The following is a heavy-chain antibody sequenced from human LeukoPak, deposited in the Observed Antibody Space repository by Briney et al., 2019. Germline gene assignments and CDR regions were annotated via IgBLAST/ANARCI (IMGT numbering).Heavy chain of an antibody. V-gene: IGHV1-46*01. CDR2: INPSGGST. CDR3: ARGPGDVLRDY. D-gene: IGHD2-8*01. CDR1: GYTFTSYY. Sequence: ASVKVSCKASGYTFTSYYMHWVRQAPGQGLEWMGRINPSGGSTSYAQKFQVRVTMTRDMSTSTVYMELSSLRSEDTAVYYCARGPGDVLRDYWGQGTLVTVSS. J-gene: IGHJ4*02.